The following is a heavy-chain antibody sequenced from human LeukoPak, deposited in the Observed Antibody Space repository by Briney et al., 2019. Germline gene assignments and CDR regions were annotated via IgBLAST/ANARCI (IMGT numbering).Heavy chain of an antibody. CDR3: ARDGEYYSSTSCYTSYYYYMDV. CDR2: ISYDGSNK. CDR1: GFTFSSYA. V-gene: IGHV3-30*01. J-gene: IGHJ6*03. Sequence: PGRSLRLSCAASGFTFSSYAMHWVRQAPGKGLEWVAVISYDGSNKYYADSVKGRFTISRDNSKNTLYLQMNSLRAEDTAVYYCARDGEYYSSTSCYTSYYYYMDVWGKGTTVTVSS. D-gene: IGHD2-2*02.